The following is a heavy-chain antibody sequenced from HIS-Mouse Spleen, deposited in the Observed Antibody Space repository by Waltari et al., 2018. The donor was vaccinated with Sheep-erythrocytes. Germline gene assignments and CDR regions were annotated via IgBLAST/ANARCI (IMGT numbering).Heavy chain of an antibody. J-gene: IGHJ4*02. D-gene: IGHD1-26*01. CDR3: ARLELGQFDY. CDR1: GGSISSYY. CDR2: IYYSGST. Sequence: QVQLQESGPGLVKPSETLSLTCTVSGGSISSYYWSWIRQPPGKGLAWIGYIYYSGSTNYNPSLKSRVTISVDTSKNQFSLKLSSVTAADTAVYYCARLELGQFDYWGQGTLVTVSS. V-gene: IGHV4-59*08.